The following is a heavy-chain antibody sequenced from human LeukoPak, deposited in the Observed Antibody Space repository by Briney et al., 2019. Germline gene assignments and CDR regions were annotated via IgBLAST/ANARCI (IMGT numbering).Heavy chain of an antibody. Sequence: SVKVSCKASGGTFSSYAISWVRQAPGQGLEWMGGIIPIFGTANYALKFQGRVTITADESTSTAYMELSSLRSEDTAVYYCARSATWFGELGDFDYWGQGTLVTVSS. CDR1: GGTFSSYA. V-gene: IGHV1-69*01. CDR2: IIPIFGTA. J-gene: IGHJ4*02. D-gene: IGHD3-10*01. CDR3: ARSATWFGELGDFDY.